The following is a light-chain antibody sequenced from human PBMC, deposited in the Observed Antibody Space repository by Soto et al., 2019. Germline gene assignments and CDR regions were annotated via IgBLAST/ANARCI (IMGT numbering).Light chain of an antibody. CDR3: CSYAGSVV. V-gene: IGLV2-23*02. CDR2: EVS. J-gene: IGLJ2*01. Sequence: QSVLTQPASVSGSPGQSITISCTGTSSDVGSYNLVSWYQQHPGKAPKLMIYEVSKRPPGVSNRFSGSKSGNTASLTISGLQAEDEADYYCCSYAGSVVFGGGTKLTVL. CDR1: SSDVGSYNL.